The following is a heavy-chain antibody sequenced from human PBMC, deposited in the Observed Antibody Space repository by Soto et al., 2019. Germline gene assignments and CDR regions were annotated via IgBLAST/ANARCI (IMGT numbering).Heavy chain of an antibody. V-gene: IGHV3-30*18. CDR1: GFTFSSYG. Sequence: GGSLRLSCAASGFTFSSYGMHWVRQAPDKGLEWVAVISYDGSNKYYADSVKGRFTISRDNSKNTLYLQMNSLRAEDTAVYYCAKETHFYYDSRGYSPLRQRWLDYWGQGTLVTVSS. CDR2: ISYDGSNK. D-gene: IGHD3-22*01. CDR3: AKETHFYYDSRGYSPLRQRWLDY. J-gene: IGHJ4*02.